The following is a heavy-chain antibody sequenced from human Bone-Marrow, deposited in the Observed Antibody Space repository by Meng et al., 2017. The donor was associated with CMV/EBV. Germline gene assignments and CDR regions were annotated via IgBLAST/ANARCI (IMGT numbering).Heavy chain of an antibody. CDR3: ARPYNPYDFCNGYSYYFDY. D-gene: IGHD3-3*01. CDR1: GFTFSSYS. V-gene: IGHV3-21*01. Sequence: GESLKISCAASGFTFSSYSMNWVRQAPGKGLEWVSSISSSSSYIYYADSVKGRSTISRDNSRNTLYLRINSLRPEDTGVYYCARPYNPYDFCNGYSYYFDYWGQGALVTVSS. J-gene: IGHJ4*02. CDR2: ISSSSSYI.